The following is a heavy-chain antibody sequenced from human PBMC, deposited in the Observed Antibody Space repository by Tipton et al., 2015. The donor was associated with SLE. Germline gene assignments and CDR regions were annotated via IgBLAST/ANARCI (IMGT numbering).Heavy chain of an antibody. CDR3: ARTGPYYDFWSGYPNDAFDI. D-gene: IGHD3-3*01. J-gene: IGHJ3*02. Sequence: TLSLTCAVYGGSFSGYYWSWIRQPPGKGLEWIGEINHSGSTNYNPSLKSRVTISVDTSKNQFSLKLSSVTAADTAVYYCARTGPYYDFWSGYPNDAFDIWGQGTMVTVSS. CDR1: GGSFSGYY. CDR2: INHSGST. V-gene: IGHV4-34*01.